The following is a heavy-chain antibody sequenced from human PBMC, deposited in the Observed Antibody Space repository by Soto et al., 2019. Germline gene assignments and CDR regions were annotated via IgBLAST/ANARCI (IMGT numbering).Heavy chain of an antibody. CDR2: IHNSGTT. V-gene: IGHV4-59*01. J-gene: IGHJ4*02. CDR3: ARDYGAGSYGIDY. CDR1: GASINTYY. D-gene: IGHD3-10*01. Sequence: SETLSLTCTVSGASINTYYWVWIRQPPGKGLEWIGYIHNSGTTDYNPSLKSRVTMSVDTSKSQFSLKLSSVTAADTAVYYCARDYGAGSYGIDYWGQGTLVTVSS.